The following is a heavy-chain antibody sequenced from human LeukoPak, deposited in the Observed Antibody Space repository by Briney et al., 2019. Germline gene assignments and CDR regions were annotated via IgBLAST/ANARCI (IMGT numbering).Heavy chain of an antibody. Sequence: PGRSLRLSCAASGFTFSSYGMHWVRQAPGKGLEWVAVIWYDGSNKYYADSVKGRFTISRDNSKNTLYLQMNSLRAEDTTVYYCGRGGGDYGSFDYWGQGTLVTVSS. CDR2: IWYDGSNK. D-gene: IGHD3-10*01. CDR3: GRGGGDYGSFDY. J-gene: IGHJ4*02. V-gene: IGHV3-33*01. CDR1: GFTFSSYG.